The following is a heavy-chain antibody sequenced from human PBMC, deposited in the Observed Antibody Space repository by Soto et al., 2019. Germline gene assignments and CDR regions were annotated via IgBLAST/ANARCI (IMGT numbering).Heavy chain of an antibody. CDR1: GFTFSSYA. D-gene: IGHD1-26*01. CDR3: ARGGLGAIGYGMDV. J-gene: IGHJ6*02. CDR2: ISYDGSNK. V-gene: IGHV3-30-3*01. Sequence: GGSLRLSCAASGFTFSSYAMHWVRQAPGKGLEWVAVISYDGSNKYYADSVKGRFTISRDNSKNTLYLQMNSLRAEDTAVYYCARGGLGAIGYGMDVWGQGTTVTVSS.